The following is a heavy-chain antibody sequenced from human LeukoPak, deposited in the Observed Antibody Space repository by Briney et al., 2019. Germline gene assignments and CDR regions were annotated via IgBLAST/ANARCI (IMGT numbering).Heavy chain of an antibody. CDR1: GYTLTELS. V-gene: IGHV1-24*01. CDR2: FDPEKDEI. CDR3: VIYLVYYGSGSSAY. J-gene: IGHJ4*02. D-gene: IGHD3-10*01. Sequence: GAPVKVSRKVSGYTLTELSMHWVRQAPGKDLEWMGGFDPGKALEWKGRFDPEKDEINSGQKFQGRVTMTEDTSTDTVYMELSSLRSEDTAVYYCVIYLVYYGSGSSAYWGQGTQVTVSS.